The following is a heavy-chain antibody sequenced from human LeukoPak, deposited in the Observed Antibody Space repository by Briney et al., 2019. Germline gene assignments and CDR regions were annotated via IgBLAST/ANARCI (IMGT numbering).Heavy chain of an antibody. CDR1: GGSISGSSSY. J-gene: IGHJ6*03. V-gene: IGHV4-39*07. CDR2: IYYSGST. D-gene: IGHD2-8*01. Sequence: PSETLSLTCSVSGGSISGSSSYWGWIRQPPGKGLEWIGSIYYSGSTYDNPALKGRVTISVDTSQNQFSLKVNSLTAADTAVYYCATNGYYCMDVWGKGTTVTVSS. CDR3: ATNGYYCMDV.